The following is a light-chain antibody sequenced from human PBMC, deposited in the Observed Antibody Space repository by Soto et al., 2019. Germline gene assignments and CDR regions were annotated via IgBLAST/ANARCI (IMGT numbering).Light chain of an antibody. CDR2: DNN. V-gene: IGLV1-40*01. CDR1: SSNIGAGYD. J-gene: IGLJ1*01. Sequence: QSALTQPPSVSGAPGQRVTISCTGSSSNIGAGYDIHWYQQVPGTAPKLLIYDNNNRPSGVPDRFSGSKSGTSASLAITGLQAEDEADYYCQSYDNSLSGYVFGTGTKVTVL. CDR3: QSYDNSLSGYV.